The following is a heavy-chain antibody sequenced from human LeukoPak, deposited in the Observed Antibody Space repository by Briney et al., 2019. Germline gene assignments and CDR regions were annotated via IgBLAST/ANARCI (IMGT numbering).Heavy chain of an antibody. CDR3: ARVLPMVRGVIPRYNWFDP. J-gene: IGHJ5*02. V-gene: IGHV4-34*01. D-gene: IGHD3-10*01. CDR2: INHSGST. Sequence: SETLSLTCAVYGGSFSSYYWSWIRQPPGKGLEWIGEINHSGSTNYNPSLKSRVTISVDTSKNQFSLKLSSVTAADTAVYYCARVLPMVRGVIPRYNWFDPWGQGTLVTVSS. CDR1: GGSFSSYY.